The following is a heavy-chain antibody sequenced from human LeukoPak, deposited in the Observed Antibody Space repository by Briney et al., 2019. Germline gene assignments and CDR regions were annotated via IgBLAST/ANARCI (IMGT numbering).Heavy chain of an antibody. J-gene: IGHJ3*02. CDR1: GGSFSGYY. CDR3: ATIQRDHAFDI. D-gene: IGHD6-25*01. V-gene: IGHV4-34*01. Sequence: SETLSLTCAVYGGSFSGYYWSWIRQSPGKGLEWIGEINQSGSTNYHPSLKSRVTISVDTSKNRFSLKLSSVTAADTAVYYCATIQRDHAFDIWGQGTMVTVSS. CDR2: INQSGST.